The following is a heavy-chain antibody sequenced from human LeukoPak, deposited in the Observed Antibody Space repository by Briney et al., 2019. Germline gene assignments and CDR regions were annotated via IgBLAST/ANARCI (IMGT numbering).Heavy chain of an antibody. Sequence: GASVKVSCKASGYTFTGYYMHWVRQAPGQGLEWMGWINPNSGGTNYAQKFQGRVTMTRDTSISTAYMELSRLRSDDTAVYYCARDQQLVPSDWFDPWGQGTLVTVSS. CDR1: GYTFTGYY. D-gene: IGHD6-13*01. J-gene: IGHJ5*02. CDR2: INPNSGGT. CDR3: ARDQQLVPSDWFDP. V-gene: IGHV1-2*02.